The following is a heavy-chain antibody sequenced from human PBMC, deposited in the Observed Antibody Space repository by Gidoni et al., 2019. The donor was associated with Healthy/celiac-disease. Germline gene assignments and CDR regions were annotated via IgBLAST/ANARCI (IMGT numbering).Heavy chain of an antibody. CDR3: AKLYSSTPFFDY. D-gene: IGHD6-13*01. V-gene: IGHV3-30*18. J-gene: IGHJ4*02. CDR1: GFSFRSYG. CDR2: ISYDGSNK. Sequence: QVQLVESGGGVVQPGRSLRLSCAASGFSFRSYGLHWVRQAPGKGLEWVAVISYDGSNKYYADSVKGRFTISRDNSKNTLYLQMNSLRAEDTAVYYCAKLYSSTPFFDYWGQGTLVTVSS.